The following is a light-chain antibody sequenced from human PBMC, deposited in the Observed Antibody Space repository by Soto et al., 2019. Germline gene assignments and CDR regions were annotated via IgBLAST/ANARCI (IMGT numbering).Light chain of an antibody. J-gene: IGKJ1*01. CDR3: HQYNNWPT. CDR1: QSVSSN. CDR2: RAS. Sequence: EIVMTQSPATLSVSPGERATLSCRASQSVSSNLAWYQQKPGQAPRLLIYRASTRATGIPARFSGSGSGTEFTLTISSLQSEDLAVYYCHQYNNWPTFGQGTKL. V-gene: IGKV3-15*01.